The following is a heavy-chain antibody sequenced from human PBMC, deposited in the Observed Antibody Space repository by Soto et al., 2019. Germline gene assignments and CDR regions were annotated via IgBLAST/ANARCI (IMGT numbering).Heavy chain of an antibody. CDR2: ISGYNGNT. CDR3: ARDRKYRPVRWFDP. V-gene: IGHV1-18*01. CDR1: GYNFITYG. J-gene: IGHJ5*02. D-gene: IGHD2-2*01. Sequence: QVQLVQSGPEVKNPGASVKVSCKTSGYNFITYGISWVRQAPGQGLEWTGWISGYNGNTDYAQKFQGRVTLTTDAPTNTVYMELRSLRYDDTAIYYCARDRKYRPVRWFDPWGQGTLVTVSS.